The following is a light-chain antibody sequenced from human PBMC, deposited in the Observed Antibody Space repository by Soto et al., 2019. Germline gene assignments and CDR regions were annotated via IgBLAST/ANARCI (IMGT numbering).Light chain of an antibody. J-gene: IGKJ1*01. CDR1: QSISSW. CDR3: QQYNSYSWT. CDR2: DAS. V-gene: IGKV1-5*01. Sequence: DIQMTQSPSTLSASVGDRVTITCRASQSISSWLAWYQQKPGKAPKLLIYDASSLESGVPSRFSGSGSGTAFTRTISSLQPADFATYYCQQYNSYSWTFGQGTKVEIK.